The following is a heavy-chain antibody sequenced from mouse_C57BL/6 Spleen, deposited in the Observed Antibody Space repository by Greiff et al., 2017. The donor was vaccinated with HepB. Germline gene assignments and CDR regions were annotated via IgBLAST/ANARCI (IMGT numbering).Heavy chain of an antibody. V-gene: IGHV5-4*01. D-gene: IGHD1-1*01. CDR1: GFTFSSYA. CDR2: ISDGGSYT. CDR3: ARDFTTVEGRGYFDV. Sequence: DVMLVESGGGLVKPGGSLKLSCAASGFTFSSYAMSWVRQTPEKRLEWVATISDGGSYTYYPDNVKGRFTISRDNAKNNLYLQMSHLKSEDTAMYYCARDFTTVEGRGYFDVWGTGTTVTASS. J-gene: IGHJ1*03.